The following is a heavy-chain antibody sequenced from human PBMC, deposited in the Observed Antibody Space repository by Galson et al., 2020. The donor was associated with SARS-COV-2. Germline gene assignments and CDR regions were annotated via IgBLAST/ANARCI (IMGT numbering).Heavy chain of an antibody. CDR3: ARQAGIAIFGVFEGDWFDP. J-gene: IGHJ5*02. CDR1: GFTLSNYW. D-gene: IGHD3-3*01. CDR2: IKQDESEI. Sequence: GGSLRLSCAASGFTLSNYWMTWVRQAPGKGLEWVASIKQDESEIYYVDSVKGRFTISRDNAKNSLYLQMNSLRPEDTAVYYCARQAGIAIFGVFEGDWFDPWGQGALVTVSS. V-gene: IGHV3-7*03.